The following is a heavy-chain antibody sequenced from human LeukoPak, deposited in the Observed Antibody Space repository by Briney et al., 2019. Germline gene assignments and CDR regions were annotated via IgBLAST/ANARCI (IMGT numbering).Heavy chain of an antibody. J-gene: IGHJ4*02. D-gene: IGHD6-13*01. CDR3: ARSGGPGTVDY. V-gene: IGHV3-7*05. CDR1: GFTFSIYW. CDR2: INQDGSEK. Sequence: GRSLRFSCAASGFTFSIYWMSWVCQAPGKGLEWVANINQDGSEKYYVDSVKGRFTISRDNGKDSLHLQMNSLRADDTAVYYCARSGGPGTVDYWGQGTLVTGSS.